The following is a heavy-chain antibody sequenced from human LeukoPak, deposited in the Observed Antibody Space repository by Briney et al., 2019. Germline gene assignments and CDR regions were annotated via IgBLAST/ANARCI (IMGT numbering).Heavy chain of an antibody. CDR1: GYNFNSYD. J-gene: IGHJ5*02. Sequence: ASVKVSCKASGYNFNSYDINWVRQAPGQGLEWMGWMNPNSGNTGYAQKFQGRVTMTTDTSISTAYMEMTTLTSEDTAVYYCARAYSDGSSGSNWFDPWGQGTLVTVSS. V-gene: IGHV1-8*02. CDR3: ARAYSDGSSGSNWFDP. CDR2: MNPNSGNT. D-gene: IGHD3-22*01.